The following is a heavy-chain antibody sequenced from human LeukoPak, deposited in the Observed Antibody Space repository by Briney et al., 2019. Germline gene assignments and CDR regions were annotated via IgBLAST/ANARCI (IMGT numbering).Heavy chain of an antibody. J-gene: IGHJ4*02. V-gene: IGHV3-64D*09. CDR1: GLTFSSYA. D-gene: IGHD1-26*01. CDR2: ISSNGGST. CDR3: VKAAVIVGGPGGYFDY. Sequence: GGSLRLSCSASGLTFSSYAMHWVRQAPGKGLEYVSAISSNGGSTYYADSVKGRFTISRDNSKNTLYLQMSSLRAEDTAVYYCVKAAVIVGGPGGYFDYWGQGTLVTVSS.